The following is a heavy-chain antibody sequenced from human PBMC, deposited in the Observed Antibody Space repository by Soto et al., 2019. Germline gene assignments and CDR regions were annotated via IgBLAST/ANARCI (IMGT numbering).Heavy chain of an antibody. CDR1: GYTFTSYG. CDR2: ISAYNGNT. CDR3: ARGLNYYDSSGYILLL. V-gene: IGHV1-18*01. Sequence: GASVKVSCKASGYTFTSYGISWVRQAPGQGLEWMGWISAYNGNTNYAQKLQGRVTMTTDTSTSTAYMELRSLRSDDTAVYYCARGLNYYDSSGYILLLWGQGTMVTVSS. J-gene: IGHJ3*01. D-gene: IGHD3-22*01.